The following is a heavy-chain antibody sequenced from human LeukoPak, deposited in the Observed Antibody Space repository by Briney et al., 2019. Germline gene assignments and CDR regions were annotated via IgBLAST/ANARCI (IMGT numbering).Heavy chain of an antibody. V-gene: IGHV4-38-2*02. CDR3: ARVVGEGPTRLVGFDY. Sequence: SETLSLTCTVSGYSISSGYYWGWIRQPPGKGLEWIGSIYHSGSTYYNPSLKSRVTISVDTSKNQFSLKLRSVTAADTAVYYCARVVGEGPTRLVGFDYWGQGTLVTVSS. CDR1: GYSISSGYY. CDR2: IYHSGST. D-gene: IGHD3-16*01. J-gene: IGHJ4*02.